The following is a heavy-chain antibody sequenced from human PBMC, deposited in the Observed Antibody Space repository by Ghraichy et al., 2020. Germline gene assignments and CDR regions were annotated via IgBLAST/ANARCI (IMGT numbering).Heavy chain of an antibody. V-gene: IGHV4-34*01. Sequence: ETLSLTCAVYGGSFSGYSWNWIRQPPGKGLEWIGEVNDSGSTNYNPSLKSRVIISVDTSKNQFSLKLSSVTAADTAVYYCARASGVGVTNFDYWGQGTLVTVSS. CDR3: ARASGVGVTNFDY. J-gene: IGHJ4*02. CDR2: VNDSGST. D-gene: IGHD4-11*01. CDR1: GGSFSGYS.